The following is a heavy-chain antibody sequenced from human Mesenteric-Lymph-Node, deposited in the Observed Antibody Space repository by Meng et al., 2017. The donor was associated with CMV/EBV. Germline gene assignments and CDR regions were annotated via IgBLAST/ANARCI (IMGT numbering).Heavy chain of an antibody. Sequence: VKVSCKASGGTFSSYTISWVRQAPGQGLEWMGRIIPILGIANYAQKFQGRVTITADKSTSTAYMELSSLRSEDTAVYYCAREGHTIFGVVSNAFDIWGQGTMVTVSS. CDR1: GGTFSSYT. CDR3: AREGHTIFGVVSNAFDI. V-gene: IGHV1-69*10. CDR2: IIPILGIA. D-gene: IGHD3-3*01. J-gene: IGHJ3*02.